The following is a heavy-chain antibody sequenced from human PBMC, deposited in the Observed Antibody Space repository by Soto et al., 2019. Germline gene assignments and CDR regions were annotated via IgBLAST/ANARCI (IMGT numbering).Heavy chain of an antibody. CDR2: IKSKTDGGTT. V-gene: IGHV3-15*01. D-gene: IGHD3-9*01. J-gene: IGHJ4*02. CDR3: TTDPRHYDILTGYSYYFDY. CDR1: GFTFSNAW. Sequence: PGGSLRLSCAASGFTFSNAWMSWVRQAPGKGLEWVGRIKSKTDGGTTDYAAPVKGRFTISRDDSKNTLYLQMNSLKTEDTAVYYCTTDPRHYDILTGYSYYFDYWGQGTLVTVSS.